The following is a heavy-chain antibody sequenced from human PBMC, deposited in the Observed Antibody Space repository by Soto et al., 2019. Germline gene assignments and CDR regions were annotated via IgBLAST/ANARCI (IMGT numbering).Heavy chain of an antibody. V-gene: IGHV1-69*01. CDR1: ADTFNSYS. CDR3: ARSLEGTTVTNWFDP. J-gene: IGHJ5*02. Sequence: QVQLVQSGAEVKKPGSSVKVSCKASADTFNSYSLSWLRQAPGQRLEWMGGITPVFGTADYAQSFEERLTITADDSTSTVYMELSSLRSDDTAVYYCARSLEGTTVTNWFDPWGQGALVTVSS. CDR2: ITPVFGTA. D-gene: IGHD4-17*01.